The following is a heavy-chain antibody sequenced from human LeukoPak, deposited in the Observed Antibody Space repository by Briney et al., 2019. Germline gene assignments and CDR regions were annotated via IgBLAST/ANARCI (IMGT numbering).Heavy chain of an antibody. CDR2: INPNSGGT. V-gene: IGHV1-2*02. J-gene: IGHJ3*02. D-gene: IGHD1-26*01. CDR3: ARPGDSGSYGDAFDI. Sequence: ASVKVSCKASGYTFTGYYMHWVRQAPGQGLEWMGWINPNSGGTNYAQKFQGRVTMTRDTSISTAYLQWSSLKASDTAMYYCARPGDSGSYGDAFDIWGQGTMVTVSS. CDR1: GYTFTGYY.